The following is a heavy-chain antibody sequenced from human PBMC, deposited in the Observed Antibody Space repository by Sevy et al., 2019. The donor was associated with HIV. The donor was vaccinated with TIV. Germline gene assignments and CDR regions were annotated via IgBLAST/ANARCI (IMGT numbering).Heavy chain of an antibody. Sequence: GGSLRLSCAASGFTFSSFWMHWVRQAPGKGLVWVSGISADGSRTVYEDSVKGRFTISRDNGKNTLYLQMNSLRAEDTAGYYCARDFKYTGWGQGTLVTVSS. CDR3: ARDFKYTG. CDR2: ISADGSRT. J-gene: IGHJ4*02. CDR1: GFTFSSFW. D-gene: IGHD2-8*02. V-gene: IGHV3-74*01.